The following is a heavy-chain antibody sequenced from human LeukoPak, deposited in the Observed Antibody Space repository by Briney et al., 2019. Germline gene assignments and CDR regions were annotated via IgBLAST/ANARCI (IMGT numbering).Heavy chain of an antibody. V-gene: IGHV3-66*01. CDR2: IYSGGST. J-gene: IGHJ4*02. CDR1: GFTVSSNY. CDR3: ARFRVGFDYFDY. D-gene: IGHD2-15*01. Sequence: GGSLRLSCAASGFTVSSNYMSWVRQAPGEGLEWVSVIYSGGSTYYADSVKGRFTISRDNSKNTLYLQMNSLRAEDTAVYYCARFRVGFDYFDYWGQGTLVTVSS.